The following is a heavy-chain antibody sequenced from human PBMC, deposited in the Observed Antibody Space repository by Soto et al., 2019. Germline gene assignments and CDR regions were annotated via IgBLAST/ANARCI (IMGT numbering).Heavy chain of an antibody. CDR2: IWYDGSNK. V-gene: IGHV3-33*01. CDR3: ASGYYDFWSGYQESSEYYYGMDV. CDR1: GFTFSSYG. Sequence: GGSLRLSCAASGFTFSSYGMHWVRQAPGKGLEWVAVIWYDGSNKYYADSVKGRFTISRDNSKNTLYLQMNSLRAEDTAVYYCASGYYDFWSGYQESSEYYYGMDVWGQGTTVTVSS. J-gene: IGHJ6*02. D-gene: IGHD3-3*01.